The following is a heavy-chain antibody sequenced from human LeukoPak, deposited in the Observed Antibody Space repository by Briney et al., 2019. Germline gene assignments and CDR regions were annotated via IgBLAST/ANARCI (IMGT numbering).Heavy chain of an antibody. D-gene: IGHD5-24*01. Sequence: PWETLSLTCTISGGSIGSYFWNWIRQSPGKGLKWIGYINYSGSTNYNPSLESRVSISVDTSKNQVSLRLRSVTAADTAVYYCARSGWLQFDYFDYWGQGILVTVSS. CDR2: INYSGST. J-gene: IGHJ4*02. CDR3: ARSGWLQFDYFDY. V-gene: IGHV4-59*01. CDR1: GGSIGSYF.